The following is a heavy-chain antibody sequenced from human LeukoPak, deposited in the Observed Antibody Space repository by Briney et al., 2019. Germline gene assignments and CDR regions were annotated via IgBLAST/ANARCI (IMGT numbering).Heavy chain of an antibody. CDR3: ARGSPRTGFDP. CDR2: IYYSGST. Sequence: SQTLSLTCTVSGGSISSGGYFWSWIRQHPGKGLERIGYIYYSGSTYYNPSLKSRVTISVDTSKNQFSLKLSSVTAADTAVYYCARGSPRTGFDPWGQGTLVTVSS. D-gene: IGHD1-14*01. J-gene: IGHJ5*02. V-gene: IGHV4-31*03. CDR1: GGSISSGGYF.